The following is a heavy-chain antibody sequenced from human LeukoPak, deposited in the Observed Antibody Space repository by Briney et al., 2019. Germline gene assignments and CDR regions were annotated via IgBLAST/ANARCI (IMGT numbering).Heavy chain of an antibody. CDR1: GITFSSYW. Sequence: GGSLRLSCAASGITFSSYWMHWVRQAPGKGLMWVSRIKTDGTTTYYADSVKGRFTVSRDNAKNTLYLQLNSLRAEDTAVYYCACGYYYVRGYFDYWGQGTLVTVSS. CDR3: ACGYYYVRGYFDY. J-gene: IGHJ4*02. V-gene: IGHV3-74*01. D-gene: IGHD3-10*02. CDR2: IKTDGTTT.